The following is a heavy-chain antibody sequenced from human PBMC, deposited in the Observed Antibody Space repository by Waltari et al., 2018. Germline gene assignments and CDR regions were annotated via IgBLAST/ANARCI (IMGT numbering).Heavy chain of an antibody. J-gene: IGHJ4*02. CDR1: GFPSRSYS. CDR3: ARDRSSGYSSSWYNKDDY. V-gene: IGHV3-21*01. D-gene: IGHD6-13*01. CDR2: ISSSRSYI. Sequence: EVQLVESGGGLVKPGGSLRRSCAASGFPSRSYSINWVRQAPGKGLEWVSSISSSRSYIYYADSVKGRFTISRDNAKNSLYLQMNSLRAEDTAVYYCARDRSSGYSSSWYNKDDYWGQGTLVTVSS.